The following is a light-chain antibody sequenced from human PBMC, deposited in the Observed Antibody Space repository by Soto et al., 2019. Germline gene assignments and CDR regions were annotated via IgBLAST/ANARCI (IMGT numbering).Light chain of an antibody. CDR1: QSVSYY. Sequence: EIVLTQSPATLSLSPGERATLSCRASQSVSYYLAWYQQKPGHAPRLLIYDASNRATGIPARFSGSGSGTDFTLTISSLEPEDFAVYYCQQRSNWPPRFTYGPGTKVDIK. CDR3: QQRSNWPPRFT. J-gene: IGKJ3*01. V-gene: IGKV3-11*01. CDR2: DAS.